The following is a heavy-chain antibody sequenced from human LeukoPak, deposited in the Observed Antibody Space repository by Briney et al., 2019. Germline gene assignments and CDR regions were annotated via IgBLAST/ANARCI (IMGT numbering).Heavy chain of an antibody. CDR3: AKWDRDYGGSHYLDY. J-gene: IGHJ4*02. Sequence: PGGSLRLSCTASGFTFSSYWMHWVRQAPGKGLVRVSRINSDGSSTSYADSVKGRFTISRDHSKSTLYLQMNSLRAEDTAIYYCAKWDRDYGGSHYLDYWGQGTLVTVSA. D-gene: IGHD4-23*01. CDR1: GFTFSSYW. V-gene: IGHV3-74*01. CDR2: INSDGSST.